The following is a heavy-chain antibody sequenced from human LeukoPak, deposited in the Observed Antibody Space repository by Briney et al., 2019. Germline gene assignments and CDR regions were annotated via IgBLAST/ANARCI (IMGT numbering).Heavy chain of an antibody. CDR1: GFIFSSYA. D-gene: IGHD3-10*02. CDR2: ISGSRGST. Sequence: PGGSLRLSCTASGFIFSSYAMSWVRQAPGKGLEWVSVISGSRGSTHYADSVKGRFTISRDNAKNSLYLQMNSLRAEDTAVYYCAELGITMIGGVWGKGTTVTISS. J-gene: IGHJ6*04. CDR3: AELGITMIGGV. V-gene: IGHV3-23*01.